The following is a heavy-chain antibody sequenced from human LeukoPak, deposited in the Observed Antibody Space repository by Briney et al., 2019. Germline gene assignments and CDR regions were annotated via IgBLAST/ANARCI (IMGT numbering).Heavy chain of an antibody. CDR2: ISGSGGST. Sequence: GGSLRLSCGASGFTFRSYAMSWVRQAPGKGLEWVSAISGSGGSTYYADSVKGRFTISRNNSKNTLYLQMDSLRAEDTAVYYCAKFDYYDSSGYYNKVLDAFDIWGQGTMVTVSS. V-gene: IGHV3-23*01. D-gene: IGHD3-22*01. CDR1: GFTFRSYA. J-gene: IGHJ3*02. CDR3: AKFDYYDSSGYYNKVLDAFDI.